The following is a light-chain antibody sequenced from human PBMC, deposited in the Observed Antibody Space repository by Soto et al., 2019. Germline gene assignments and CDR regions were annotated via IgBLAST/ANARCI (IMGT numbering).Light chain of an antibody. V-gene: IGLV1-40*01. CDR2: GDK. J-gene: IGLJ3*02. Sequence: QSVLTQPPSVSGTPGQKITISCTGNSSNVGPDFDVHWYQQLPGTAPKLLIYGDKFRRSGVPDRFSGSKSGTSASLVITGLLAEDEADYYCQSYVSGLSAYWVFGGGTKLTVL. CDR3: QSYVSGLSAYWV. CDR1: SSNVGPDFD.